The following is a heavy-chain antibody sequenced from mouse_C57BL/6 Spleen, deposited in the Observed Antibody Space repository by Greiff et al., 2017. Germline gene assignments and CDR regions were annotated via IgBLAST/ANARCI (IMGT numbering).Heavy chain of an antibody. CDR1: GYTFTSYW. Sequence: VQLQQPGAELVRPGSSVKLSCKASGYTFTSYWMHWVKQRPIQGLEWIGNIDPSDSETHYNQKFKDKATLTVDKSSSTAYMQLSSLTSEDSAVYYCAREGITPSDYWGQGTTLTVSS. V-gene: IGHV1-52*01. J-gene: IGHJ2*01. CDR3: AREGITPSDY. CDR2: IDPSDSET. D-gene: IGHD1-1*01.